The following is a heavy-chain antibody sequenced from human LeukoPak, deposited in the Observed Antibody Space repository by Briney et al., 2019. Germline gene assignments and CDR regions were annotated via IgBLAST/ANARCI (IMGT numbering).Heavy chain of an antibody. V-gene: IGHV3-21*01. CDR1: GFTFSSYS. CDR2: ISSSSSYI. CDR3: AKDHLFGGTAMDYNWFDP. J-gene: IGHJ5*02. D-gene: IGHD5-18*01. Sequence: PGGSLRLSCAASGFTFSSYSMNWVRQAPGKGLEWVSSISSSSSYIYYADSVKGRFTISRDNSKTTLYLQMNSLRAEDTSVYYCAKDHLFGGTAMDYNWFDPWGQGTLVTVSS.